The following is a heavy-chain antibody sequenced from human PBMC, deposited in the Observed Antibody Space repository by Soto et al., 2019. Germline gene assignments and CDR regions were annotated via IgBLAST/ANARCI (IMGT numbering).Heavy chain of an antibody. Sequence: QAQLVQSGAEVKKPGASVKVSCKASGYTFYSHSISWVRQAPGQGLEWMGRINGDYGNTQYAQKFRGRVTMTTDTSTPTGYMERTNLRSDDTAVYYCARCIQGDYYYGMDVWGQGTTVTVSS. J-gene: IGHJ6*02. CDR2: INGDYGNT. V-gene: IGHV1-18*01. D-gene: IGHD5-18*01. CDR3: ARCIQGDYYYGMDV. CDR1: GYTFYSHS.